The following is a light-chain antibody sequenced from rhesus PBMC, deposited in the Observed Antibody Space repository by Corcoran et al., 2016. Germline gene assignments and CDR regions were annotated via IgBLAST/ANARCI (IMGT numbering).Light chain of an antibody. CDR2: AAS. Sequence: DIQMTQSPSSLSASVGDTVTITCRASQGISSYLSWCQQKPGKAPRLLIYAASTLENRVPSRFSGSGSGPEFTLTISSLQPEDFAAYYYLQHNSYPPTFGGGTKVEIK. CDR1: QGISSY. V-gene: IGKV1-28*01. J-gene: IGKJ4*01. CDR3: LQHNSYPPT.